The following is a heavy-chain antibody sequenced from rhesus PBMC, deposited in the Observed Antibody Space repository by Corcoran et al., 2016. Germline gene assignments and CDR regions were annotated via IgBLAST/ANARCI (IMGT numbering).Heavy chain of an antibody. Sequence: EVQLVESGGGLVQPGGSLRLSCAASGFTFSSYGMSWVRQAPGKGLGGVSYISNGGGSTYYADAVKGRFTISRDNSKNTLSLQMNSLRAEDTAVYYCAKGGYCSGGVCYADGLDSWGQGVVVTVSS. CDR2: ISNGGGST. CDR3: AKGGYCSGGVCYADGLDS. J-gene: IGHJ6*01. V-gene: IGHV3S5*01. D-gene: IGHD2-8*01. CDR1: GFTFSSYG.